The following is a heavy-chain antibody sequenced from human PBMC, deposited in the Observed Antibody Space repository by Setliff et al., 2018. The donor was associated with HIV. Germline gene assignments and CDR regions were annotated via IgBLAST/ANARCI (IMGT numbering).Heavy chain of an antibody. Sequence: SETLSLTCTVSGGSLTSHFWSWIRQPPGRGLEWIGSIYSTGSTNYNPSLQSRVSISMDASKNKFSLKVTSVTSADTAVYYCAKGAGFYGDYTFDYWGQGNLVTVSS. D-gene: IGHD4-17*01. CDR3: AKGAGFYGDYTFDY. V-gene: IGHV4-59*11. J-gene: IGHJ4*02. CDR1: GGSLTSHF. CDR2: IYSTGST.